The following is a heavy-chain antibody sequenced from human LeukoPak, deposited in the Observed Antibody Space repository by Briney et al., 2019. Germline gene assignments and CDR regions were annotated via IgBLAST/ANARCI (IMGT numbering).Heavy chain of an antibody. Sequence: GGSLRLSCAASGLTFSRSWMNWVRQAPGKGLEWVANIKQDGSEKYYVNSVKGRFTISRDNAKNSLYLQMNSLRAEDTAVYYCARARVPGELNYWGQGTLVTVSS. CDR2: IKQDGSEK. D-gene: IGHD3-10*01. CDR1: GLTFSRSW. J-gene: IGHJ4*02. CDR3: ARARVPGELNY. V-gene: IGHV3-7*02.